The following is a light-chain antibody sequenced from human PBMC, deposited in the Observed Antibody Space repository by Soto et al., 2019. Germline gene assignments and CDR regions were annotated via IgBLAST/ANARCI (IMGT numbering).Light chain of an antibody. J-gene: IGKJ2*01. Sequence: DIQMTQSPSTLSASVGDRVTITCRASQSISSWLAWYQQKPGKAPKLLIYDASSLVSGVPSRFSGSGSGTEFTLSISSLQPDDFAAYYCQQYNSSLFGRGTKLEIK. CDR2: DAS. CDR1: QSISSW. V-gene: IGKV1-5*01. CDR3: QQYNSSL.